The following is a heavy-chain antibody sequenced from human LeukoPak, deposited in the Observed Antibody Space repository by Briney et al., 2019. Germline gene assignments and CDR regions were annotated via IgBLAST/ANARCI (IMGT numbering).Heavy chain of an antibody. D-gene: IGHD1-7*01. J-gene: IGHJ4*02. Sequence: SETLSFTCTVSGGSISSYYWSWIRQPPGKGLEWIGYIYYSGSTKYNPSLKSRVTISVDASKTQFSLKLNSVTGADTAVYYCARGSRELYYFDYWGQGTLVTVSS. CDR2: IYYSGST. V-gene: IGHV4-59*01. CDR1: GGSISSYY. CDR3: ARGSRELYYFDY.